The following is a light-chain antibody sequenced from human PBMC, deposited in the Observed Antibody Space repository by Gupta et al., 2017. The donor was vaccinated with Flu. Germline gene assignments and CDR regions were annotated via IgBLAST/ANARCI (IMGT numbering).Light chain of an antibody. V-gene: IGLV1-47*01. J-gene: IGLJ3*02. CDR3: AAWDDSLSGWV. CDR2: RNN. Sequence: QSVLTQPPSASGTPGQRVTIPCSGSSSHIGSNYVYWYQPLPGTAPKLLIYRNNQRPSGVPDRFSGSKSGTSASLAISGLRSEDEADYYCAAWDDSLSGWVFGGGTKLTVL. CDR1: SSHIGSNY.